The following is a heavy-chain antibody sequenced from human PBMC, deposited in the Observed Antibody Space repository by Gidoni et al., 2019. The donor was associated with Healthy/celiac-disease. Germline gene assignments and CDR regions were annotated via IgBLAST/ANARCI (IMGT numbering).Heavy chain of an antibody. Sequence: EVQLVESGGGLVQPGRSLRLSCAASGFTFDDYAMHWVRQAPGKGVEWVSGISGNSGSIGYADSVKGRFTISRDNAKNSLYLQMNSLRAEDTALYYCARSREYYDSSDKYFDYWGQGTLVTVSS. CDR2: ISGNSGSI. CDR3: ARSREYYDSSDKYFDY. D-gene: IGHD3-22*01. V-gene: IGHV3-9*01. J-gene: IGHJ4*02. CDR1: GFTFDDYA.